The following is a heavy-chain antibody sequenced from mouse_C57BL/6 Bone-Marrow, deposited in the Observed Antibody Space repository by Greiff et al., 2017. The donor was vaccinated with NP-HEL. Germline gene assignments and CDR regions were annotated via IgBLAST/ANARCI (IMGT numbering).Heavy chain of an antibody. CDR1: GYAFSSYW. CDR3: ARSKNYGSSYVDY. J-gene: IGHJ2*01. D-gene: IGHD1-1*01. Sequence: VKLMESGAELVKPGASVKISCKASGYAFSSYWMNWVKQRPGKGLEWIGQIYPGDGDTNYNGKFKGKATLTADKSSSTAYMQLSSLTSEDSAVYFCARSKNYGSSYVDYWGQGTTLTVSS. CDR2: IYPGDGDT. V-gene: IGHV1-80*01.